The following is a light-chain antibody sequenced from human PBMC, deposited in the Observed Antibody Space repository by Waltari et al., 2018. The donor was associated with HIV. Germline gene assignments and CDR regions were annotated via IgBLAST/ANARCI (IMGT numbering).Light chain of an antibody. Sequence: QAVVTQEPSLTVSPGGTVTLTCGSSTGAVTSGHYPYWFQQKPGQAPRTLIYDTSNKQSWTPARFSGSLLGGKASLTLSGAQPEDEAEYYCFLSYSGARPVVFGGGTTLTVL. V-gene: IGLV7-46*01. J-gene: IGLJ2*01. CDR2: DTS. CDR3: FLSYSGARPVV. CDR1: TGAVTSGHY.